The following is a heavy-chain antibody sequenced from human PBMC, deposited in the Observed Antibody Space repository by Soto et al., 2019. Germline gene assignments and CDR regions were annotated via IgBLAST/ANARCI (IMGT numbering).Heavy chain of an antibody. D-gene: IGHD2-15*01. V-gene: IGHV3-21*01. Sequence: EVQLLESGGGLVQPGGSLRLSCAASGITFSSYAMSWVRQAPGKGLEWVSSISSSSSYIYYADSVKGRFTISRDNAKNSLYLQMNSLRAEDTAVYYCASPVVVVAATHGDYWGQGTLVTVSS. CDR2: ISSSSSYI. CDR1: GITFSSYA. J-gene: IGHJ4*02. CDR3: ASPVVVVAATHGDY.